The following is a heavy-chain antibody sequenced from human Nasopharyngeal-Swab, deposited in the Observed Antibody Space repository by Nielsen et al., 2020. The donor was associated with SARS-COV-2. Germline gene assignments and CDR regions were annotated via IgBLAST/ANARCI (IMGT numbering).Heavy chain of an antibody. CDR2: INPNSGGT. Sequence: WVRQAPGQGLEWMGWINPNSGGTNYAQKFQGRVTMTRDTSISTAYMELSRLRSDDTAVYYCARGGDPREVVAATDCFDPWGQGTLVTVSS. V-gene: IGHV1-2*02. D-gene: IGHD2-15*01. J-gene: IGHJ5*02. CDR3: ARGGDPREVVAATDCFDP.